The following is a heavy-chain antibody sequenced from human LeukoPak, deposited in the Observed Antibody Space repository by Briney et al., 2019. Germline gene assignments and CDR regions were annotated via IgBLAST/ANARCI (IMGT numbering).Heavy chain of an antibody. D-gene: IGHD2-2*01. CDR2: IYYSGST. CDR1: GGSISSYY. V-gene: IGHV4-59*01. Sequence: PSETLSLTCTVSGGSISSYYWSWIRQPPAKGLEWIGYIYYSGSTNYNPSLKSRVTISVDTSKNQISLKLNSVTAADTAVYYCARGGGYCSSTSCLYYWGQGTLVTVSS. J-gene: IGHJ4*02. CDR3: ARGGGYCSSTSCLYY.